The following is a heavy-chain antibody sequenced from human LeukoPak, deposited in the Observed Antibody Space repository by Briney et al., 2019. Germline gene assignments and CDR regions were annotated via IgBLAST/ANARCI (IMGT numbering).Heavy chain of an antibody. Sequence: GGSLRLSCAASGFTFSSYSMNWVRQAPGKGLEWVSYISSSSKTIYYADSVKGRFTISRDNAKNSLYLQMSSLRDEDSAVYYCARDQGIFDYWGQGTLVTVSS. CDR1: GFTFSSYS. CDR3: ARDQGIFDY. CDR2: ISSSSKTI. V-gene: IGHV3-48*02. J-gene: IGHJ4*02.